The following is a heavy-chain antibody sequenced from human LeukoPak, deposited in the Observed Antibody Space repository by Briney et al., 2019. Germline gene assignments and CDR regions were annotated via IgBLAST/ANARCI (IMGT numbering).Heavy chain of an antibody. D-gene: IGHD4-17*01. CDR2: INPNSGGT. CDR1: GYTFTGYY. V-gene: IGHV1-2*06. CDR3: ARDRNGLRQLNWFDP. J-gene: IGHJ5*02. Sequence: ASVTVSCTASGYTFTGYYMHWVRQAPGQGLEWMGRINPNSGGTNYAQKFQGRVTMTRDTSISTAYMELSRLRSDDTAVYYCARDRNGLRQLNWFDPWGQGTLVTVSS.